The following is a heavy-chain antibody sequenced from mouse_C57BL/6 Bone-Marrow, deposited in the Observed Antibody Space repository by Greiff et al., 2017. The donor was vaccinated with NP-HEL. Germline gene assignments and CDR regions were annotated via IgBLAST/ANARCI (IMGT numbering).Heavy chain of an antibody. CDR3: ARGYYGSSYRYFDV. CDR2: IDPSDSYT. V-gene: IGHV1-50*01. D-gene: IGHD1-1*01. J-gene: IGHJ1*03. Sequence: QVQLQQPGAELVKPGASVKLSCKASGYTFTSYWMQWVKQRPGQGLEWIGEIDPSDSYTNYNQKFKGKATLTVDTSSSTAYMQLSSLTSEDSAVYYCARGYYGSSYRYFDVWGTGTTVTVSS. CDR1: GYTFTSYW.